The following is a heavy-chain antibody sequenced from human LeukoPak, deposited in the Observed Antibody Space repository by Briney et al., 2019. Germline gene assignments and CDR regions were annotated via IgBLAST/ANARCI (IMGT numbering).Heavy chain of an antibody. Sequence: GGSLRLSCAVSGITLSNYGMSWVRQAPGKGLEWVSSISSSSSYIYYADSVKGRFTISRDNAKNSLYLQMNSLRAEDTAVYYCARDDVWRAYYYYMDVWGKGTTVTVSS. V-gene: IGHV3-21*01. CDR2: ISSSSSYI. CDR3: ARDDVWRAYYYYMDV. CDR1: GITLSNYG. D-gene: IGHD2-8*01. J-gene: IGHJ6*03.